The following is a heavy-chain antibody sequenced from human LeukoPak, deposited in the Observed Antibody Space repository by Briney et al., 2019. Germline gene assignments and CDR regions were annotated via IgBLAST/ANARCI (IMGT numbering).Heavy chain of an antibody. D-gene: IGHD3-10*01. CDR3: ASYGSGSYRFDP. J-gene: IGHJ5*02. CDR2: IHHSGST. V-gene: IGHV4-31*03. Sequence: SETLSLTCTVSGGCISSGNYYWSWIRQHPGTGLEWIGYIHHSGSTYYNPSLKSRVIISVDTSKNQFSLKLNSVTAADTAVYYCASYGSGSYRFDPWGQGTLVTVSS. CDR1: GGCISSGNYY.